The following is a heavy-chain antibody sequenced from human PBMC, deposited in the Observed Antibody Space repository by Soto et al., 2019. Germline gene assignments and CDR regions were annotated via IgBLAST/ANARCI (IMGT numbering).Heavy chain of an antibody. J-gene: IGHJ4*02. D-gene: IGHD3-3*01. Sequence: SVKVSCKASGGTFSSYAISWVRQAPGQGLEWMGGIIPIFGTANYAQKFQGRVTITADESTSTAYMELSSLRSEDTAVYYCARDFRRYYDFWSGYFNFDYWGQGTLVTVSS. CDR2: IIPIFGTA. CDR3: ARDFRRYYDFWSGYFNFDY. CDR1: GGTFSSYA. V-gene: IGHV1-69*13.